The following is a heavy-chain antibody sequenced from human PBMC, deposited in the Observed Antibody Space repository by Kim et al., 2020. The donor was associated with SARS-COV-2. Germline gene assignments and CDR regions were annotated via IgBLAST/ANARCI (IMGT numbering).Heavy chain of an antibody. CDR1: GGTFSSYA. Sequence: SVKVSCKASGGTFSSYAISWVRQAPGQGLEWMGGIIPIFGTANYAQKFQGRVTITADESTSTAYMELSSLRSEDTAVYYCARTGATDDYGDYADDAFDIWGQGTMVTVSS. CDR2: IIPIFGTA. CDR3: ARTGATDDYGDYADDAFDI. D-gene: IGHD4-17*01. V-gene: IGHV1-69*13. J-gene: IGHJ3*02.